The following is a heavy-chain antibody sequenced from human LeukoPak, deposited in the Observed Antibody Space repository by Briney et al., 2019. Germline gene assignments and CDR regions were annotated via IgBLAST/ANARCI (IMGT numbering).Heavy chain of an antibody. V-gene: IGHV3-7*03. CDR3: AKDRMITFGGVIVMVVGFDY. D-gene: IGHD3-16*02. J-gene: IGHJ4*02. CDR1: GITFSNYR. Sequence: GGSLRLSCAASGITFSNYRMSWVRQAPGKGLEWVANIKQDGSEKNYVDSVKGRFTISRDNIKNSLYLQMNSLRAEDTAVYYCAKDRMITFGGVIVMVVGFDYWGQGTLVTVSS. CDR2: IKQDGSEK.